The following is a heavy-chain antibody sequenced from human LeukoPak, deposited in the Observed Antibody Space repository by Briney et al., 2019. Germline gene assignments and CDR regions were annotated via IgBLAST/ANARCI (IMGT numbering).Heavy chain of an antibody. CDR1: GGSFSGYY. CDR2: INHSGST. J-gene: IGHJ4*02. CDR3: AATYYDILTGYYHNRDFDY. D-gene: IGHD3-9*01. V-gene: IGHV4-34*01. Sequence: PSETLSLTCAVSGGSFSGYYWNWIRQPPGKGLEWIGEINHSGSTNYNESLKSRVTISVDTSKNQFSLKLSSVTAADTAVYYCAATYYDILTGYYHNRDFDYWGQGTLVTVSS.